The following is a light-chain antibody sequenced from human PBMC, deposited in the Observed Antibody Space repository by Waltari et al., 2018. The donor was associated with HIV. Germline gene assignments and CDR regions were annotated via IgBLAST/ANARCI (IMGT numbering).Light chain of an antibody. CDR2: RVT. CDR1: ASDFRPYNF. V-gene: IGLV2-14*03. CDR3: STHTGNDTLA. J-gene: IGLJ2*01. Sequence: QSALTQPDTVSGSPGPSVTLSCTATASDFRPYNFSPWYQQPPATVPKVIIYRVTSRPSGVPPRFSGSKSGNTASLTISGLRAEDEALYYCSTHTGNDTLAFGGGTKLTVL.